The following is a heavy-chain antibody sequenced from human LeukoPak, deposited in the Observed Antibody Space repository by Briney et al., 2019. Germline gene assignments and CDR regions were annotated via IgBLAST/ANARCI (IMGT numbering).Heavy chain of an antibody. V-gene: IGHV3-21*01. CDR1: GFTFSSYS. D-gene: IGHD6-19*01. CDR3: ARGGSKWLATDDAFDI. Sequence: GGSLRLSCAASGFTFSSYSMNWVRLAPGKGLEWVSSISSSSSYIYYADSVKGRFTISRDNAKNSLYLQMNSLRAEDTAVYYCARGGSKWLATDDAFDIWGQGTMVTVSS. J-gene: IGHJ3*02. CDR2: ISSSSSYI.